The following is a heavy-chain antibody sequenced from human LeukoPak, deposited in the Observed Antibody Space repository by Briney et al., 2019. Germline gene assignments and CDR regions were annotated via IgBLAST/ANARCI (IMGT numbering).Heavy chain of an antibody. CDR2: LIPMFGTA. CDR1: GGTFSTYA. V-gene: IGHV1-69*13. CDR3: ARGYRGYQDAFDI. Sequence: SVKVSCKAYGGTFSTYAISWVRQAPGQGLEWIGGLIPMFGTAHSAQKFQGRVTITADESTNTAYMELSSLRSEDTAVYYCARGYRGYQDAFDIWGQGTMVTVSS. J-gene: IGHJ3*02. D-gene: IGHD1-26*01.